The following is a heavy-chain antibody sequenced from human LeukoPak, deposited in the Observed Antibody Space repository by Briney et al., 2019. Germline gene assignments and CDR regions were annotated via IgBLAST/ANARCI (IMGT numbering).Heavy chain of an antibody. CDR1: GFTFSTYA. V-gene: IGHV3-23*01. J-gene: IGHJ5*02. CDR2: INGDGGTT. Sequence: GGSLRLSCAASGFTFSTYAMNWVRQAPGKGREWVSAINGDGGTTYYADSVKGRFTISRDNSKNTMYLQMNSLRAGDTAICYCARDSGYDFWSGYVKWFDPWGQGTLVTVSS. D-gene: IGHD3-3*01. CDR3: ARDSGYDFWSGYVKWFDP.